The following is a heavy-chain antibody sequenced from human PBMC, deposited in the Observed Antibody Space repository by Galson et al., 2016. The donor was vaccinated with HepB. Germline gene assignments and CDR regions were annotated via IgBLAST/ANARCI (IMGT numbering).Heavy chain of an antibody. CDR2: ISTDNGDI. Sequence: SVKVSCKASGYTFIHYGISWVRQAPGQGLEWMGWISTDNGDINYAQKLQGRLSMTTDTSTSTAYMELRSLRSDDSAVYYCARTAVTGPSFFSFWGQGTLVSVSS. V-gene: IGHV1-18*01. CDR3: ARTAVTGPSFFSF. J-gene: IGHJ4*02. CDR1: GYTFIHYG. D-gene: IGHD4-17*01.